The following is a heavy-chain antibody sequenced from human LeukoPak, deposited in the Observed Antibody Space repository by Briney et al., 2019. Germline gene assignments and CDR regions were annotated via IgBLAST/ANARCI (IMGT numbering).Heavy chain of an antibody. CDR3: ARELHGGYFDY. Sequence: ASVKVSCKASGYTFTSYYMHWVRQAPGQGLEWMGIINPSGGSTNYAQKFQGRVTMTGDTSTSTVYVELGSLRSEDTAMYYCARELHGGYFDYWGQGTLVVVSS. CDR1: GYTFTSYY. J-gene: IGHJ4*02. D-gene: IGHD3-16*01. CDR2: INPSGGST. V-gene: IGHV1-46*01.